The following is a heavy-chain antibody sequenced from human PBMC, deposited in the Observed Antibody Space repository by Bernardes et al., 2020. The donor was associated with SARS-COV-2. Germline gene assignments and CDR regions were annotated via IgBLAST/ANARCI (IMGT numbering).Heavy chain of an antibody. CDR1: GFTFSSYS. V-gene: IGHV3-21*01. Sequence: GSLRLSCAASGFTFSSYSMNWVRQAPGKGLEWVSSISSSSSYIYYADSVKGRFTISRDNAKNSLYLQMNSLRAEDTAVYYCARDKWEPNARVYYYGMDVWGQGTTVTVSS. CDR3: ARDKWEPNARVYYYGMDV. CDR2: ISSSSSYI. D-gene: IGHD1-26*01. J-gene: IGHJ6*02.